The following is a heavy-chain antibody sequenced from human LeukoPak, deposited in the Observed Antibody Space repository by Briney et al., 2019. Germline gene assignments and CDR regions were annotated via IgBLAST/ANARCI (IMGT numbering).Heavy chain of an antibody. V-gene: IGHV7-4-1*02. CDR3: ARVDSSSWYSPYYFDY. CDR2: IDTKTGNP. Sequence: ASVKVSCTASGYTFSSCAINWVRQAPGQGLEYMGWIDTKTGNPTYAQGFTGRFVFSLDTSVSTAYLQISSLKAEDTAVYYCARVDSSSWYSPYYFDYWGQGTLVTVSS. CDR1: GYTFSSCA. J-gene: IGHJ4*02. D-gene: IGHD6-13*01.